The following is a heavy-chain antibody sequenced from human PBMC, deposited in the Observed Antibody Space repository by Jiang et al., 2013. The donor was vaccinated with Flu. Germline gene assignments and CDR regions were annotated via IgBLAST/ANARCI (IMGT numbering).Heavy chain of an antibody. CDR2: IWYDGSNK. J-gene: IGHJ6*02. CDR1: GFTFSSYG. CDR3: ARVAAATLSYYYYGMDV. D-gene: IGHD2-15*01. V-gene: IGHV3-33*01. Sequence: QLVESGGGVVQPGRSLRLSCAASGFTFSSYGMHWVRQAPGKGLEWVAVIWYDGSNKYYADSVKGRFTISRDNSKNTLYLQMNSLRAEDTAVYYCARVAAATLSYYYYGMDVWGQGTTVTVSS.